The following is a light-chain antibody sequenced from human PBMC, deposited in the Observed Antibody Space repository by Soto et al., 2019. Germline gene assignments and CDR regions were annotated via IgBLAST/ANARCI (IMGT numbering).Light chain of an antibody. CDR3: QPYGSSRT. J-gene: IGKJ1*01. CDR2: GAS. V-gene: IGKV3-20*01. CDR1: QSVSSS. Sequence: IVLPQSPDTLSLSPGERATLSCRASQSVSSSLAWYQQKPGQAPRLLIYGASSRATGIPDRFSGSGSGPDFTLTISRLEPEDFPVYFCQPYGSSRTFAQGTKVDIK.